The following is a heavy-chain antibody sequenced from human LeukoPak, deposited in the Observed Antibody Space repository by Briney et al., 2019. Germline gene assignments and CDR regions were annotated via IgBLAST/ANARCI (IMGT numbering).Heavy chain of an antibody. CDR1: GFTFSSYG. D-gene: IGHD4-23*01. CDR2: IRYDGSNK. J-gene: IGHJ4*02. CDR3: AKEMDTVVTRYYFDY. Sequence: PGGSLRLSCAASGFTFSSYGMHWVRQAPGKGLEWVAFIRYDGSNKYYADSVKGRFTISRDNSKNTLYLQMNSLRAEDTAVYYCAKEMDTVVTRYYFDYWGQGTLVTVSS. V-gene: IGHV3-30*02.